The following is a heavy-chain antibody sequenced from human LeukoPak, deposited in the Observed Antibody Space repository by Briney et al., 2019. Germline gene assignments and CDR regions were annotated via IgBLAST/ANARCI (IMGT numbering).Heavy chain of an antibody. D-gene: IGHD3-10*01. Sequence: GGSLRLSCAASGFTFTSYNMHCVRQVSGKGLVWVSRITTGVSTTMYADSVKGRFTISRDNAKNTVHLQMSSLRAEDTAIYYCARGYYGDPVAFDYWGQGTLVTVSS. CDR1: GFTFTSYN. CDR3: ARGYYGDPVAFDY. J-gene: IGHJ4*02. CDR2: ITTGVSTT. V-gene: IGHV3-74*03.